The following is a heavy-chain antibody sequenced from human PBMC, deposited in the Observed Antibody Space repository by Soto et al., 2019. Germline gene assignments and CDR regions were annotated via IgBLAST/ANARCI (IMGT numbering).Heavy chain of an antibody. V-gene: IGHV2-5*08. D-gene: IGHD2-15*01. J-gene: IGHJ4*01. CDR2: IYWDEDK. CDR1: GGSISSYYW. Sequence: TLSLTCTVSGGSISSYYWSWIRQPPGKALEWLGIIYWDEDKRYSPSLKSRLTITKDTSKNQVVLKMTYMDPVDTATYYCGHSGGYRIIDYWGQG. CDR3: GHSGGYRIIDY.